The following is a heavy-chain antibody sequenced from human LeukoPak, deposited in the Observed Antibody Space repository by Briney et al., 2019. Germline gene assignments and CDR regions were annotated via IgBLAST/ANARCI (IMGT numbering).Heavy chain of an antibody. Sequence: SETLSLTCTVSGYSISSGYYWGWIRQPPGKGLEWIGSIYHSGSTYYNPSLKSRVTMSIDTSNNQFSLRLRFVTAADTAVYYCARDSGTTGEVKFDPWGQGTLVTVSS. CDR3: ARDSGTTGEVKFDP. D-gene: IGHD3-10*01. V-gene: IGHV4-38-2*02. J-gene: IGHJ5*02. CDR1: GYSISSGYY. CDR2: IYHSGST.